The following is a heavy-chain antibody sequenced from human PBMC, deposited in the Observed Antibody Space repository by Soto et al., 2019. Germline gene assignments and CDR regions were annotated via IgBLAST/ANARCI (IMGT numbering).Heavy chain of an antibody. CDR1: GFTFSDHY. CDR3: ARDSPIPWAGYYYYYIDV. J-gene: IGHJ6*03. CDR2: IRNLANSYST. D-gene: IGHD1-26*01. Sequence: GGSLRLSCAASGFTFSDHYMDWVRQAPGKGLEWVGRIRNLANSYSTELAASVQGRFTISRDDSRSSLFLQMNSLKTEDTAVYYCARDSPIPWAGYYYYYIDVWGKGTTVTVSS. V-gene: IGHV3-72*01.